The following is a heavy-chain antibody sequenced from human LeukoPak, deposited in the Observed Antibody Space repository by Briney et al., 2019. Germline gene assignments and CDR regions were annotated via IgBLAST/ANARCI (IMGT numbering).Heavy chain of an antibody. J-gene: IGHJ5*02. Sequence: PGGSLRLFCAASGFTFSSYWMHWVRQAPGKGLVWVSRINSDGSSASYADSVTGRFTISRDNAKNTLDLQMNSLRAEDTAVYYCARGPRVTNNWFDPWGQGTLVTVSS. CDR3: ARGPRVTNNWFDP. CDR2: INSDGSSA. D-gene: IGHD4-11*01. V-gene: IGHV3-74*01. CDR1: GFTFSSYW.